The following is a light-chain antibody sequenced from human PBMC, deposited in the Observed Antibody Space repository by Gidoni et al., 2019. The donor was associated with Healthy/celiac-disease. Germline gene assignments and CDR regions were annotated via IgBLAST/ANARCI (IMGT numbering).Light chain of an antibody. V-gene: IGKV3-20*01. CDR3: QQYGSSPWT. Sequence: EIVFMQSPGTLSLSPGERATLSCRASQSVSSSYLAWYQQKPGQAPRLLIYGASSRATGIPDRFSGSGSGTDFTLTISRLEPEDFAVYYCQQYGSSPWTFGQGTKVEIK. J-gene: IGKJ1*01. CDR2: GAS. CDR1: QSVSSSY.